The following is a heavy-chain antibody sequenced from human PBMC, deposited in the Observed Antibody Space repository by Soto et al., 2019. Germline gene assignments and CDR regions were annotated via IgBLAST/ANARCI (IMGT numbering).Heavy chain of an antibody. J-gene: IGHJ6*02. CDR2: IGEGGFST. V-gene: IGHV3-23*01. CDR1: ELTFSTYA. D-gene: IGHD3-16*01. Sequence: GGSMRLSCAASELTFSTYAMSRVRQNPGRGLEWVSVIGEGGFSTQYAASVKGRFTISRDNSKNMLYLQMNSLRSDDTAVYYCARDSITRVSSDVPGMDVWGQGTTVTVS. CDR3: ARDSITRVSSDVPGMDV.